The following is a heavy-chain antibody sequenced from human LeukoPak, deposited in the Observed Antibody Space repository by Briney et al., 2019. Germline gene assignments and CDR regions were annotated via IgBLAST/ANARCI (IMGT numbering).Heavy chain of an antibody. V-gene: IGHV1-2*02. CDR2: INPDSGGT. D-gene: IGHD5-12*01. CDR1: GYTFTDYY. CDR3: ARRALFGDSGYDYNWFDP. Sequence: ASVKVSCKASGYTFTDYYMHWVRQAPGQGFEWMGWINPDSGGTNYAQKFQGRVTMTRDTSISTAYMELSRLRSNHTAVYYCARRALFGDSGYDYNWFDPWGQGTLVTVSS. J-gene: IGHJ5*02.